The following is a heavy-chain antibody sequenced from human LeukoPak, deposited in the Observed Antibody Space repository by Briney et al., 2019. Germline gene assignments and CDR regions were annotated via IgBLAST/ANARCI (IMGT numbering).Heavy chain of an antibody. J-gene: IGHJ6*02. CDR2: LDSDASIT. D-gene: IGHD5-12*01. Sequence: GSLRLSCAASGFTFSSYAMSWVRQAPGKGLVWVSRLDSDASITNYADSVKGRFTISSDNAKNTLYLQMNSLTAEDTAVYYCARVPGYSGYFYGMDVWGQGTTVTVSS. CDR3: ARVPGYSGYFYGMDV. V-gene: IGHV3-74*01. CDR1: GFTFSSYA.